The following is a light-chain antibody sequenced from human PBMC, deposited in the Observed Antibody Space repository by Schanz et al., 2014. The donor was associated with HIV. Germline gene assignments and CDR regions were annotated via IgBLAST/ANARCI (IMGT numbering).Light chain of an antibody. V-gene: IGLV2-8*01. Sequence: QSALTQPPSASGSPGQSVTISCTGTSSDVGGYNYVSWFQQHPGKAPKLMIYEVNKRPSGVPDRFSGSKSGNTASLTVSGLQAEDEADYYCCSYAGSTTFYVFATGTKLTVL. J-gene: IGLJ1*01. CDR2: EVN. CDR1: SSDVGGYNY. CDR3: CSYAGSTTFYV.